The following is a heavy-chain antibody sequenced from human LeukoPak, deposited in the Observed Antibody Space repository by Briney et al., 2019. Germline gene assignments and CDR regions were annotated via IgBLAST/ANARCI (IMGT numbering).Heavy chain of an antibody. Sequence: ASVKVSCKASGHTFTGYYMHWVRQAPGQGLEWMGWINPNSGGTDYAQKFQGRVTMTRDTSITTACMELSRLRSDDTAVYYCATTFGGSGSYDFEYWGQGTLVTVSS. J-gene: IGHJ4*02. CDR3: ATTFGGSGSYDFEY. D-gene: IGHD3-10*01. CDR1: GHTFTGYY. CDR2: INPNSGGT. V-gene: IGHV1-2*02.